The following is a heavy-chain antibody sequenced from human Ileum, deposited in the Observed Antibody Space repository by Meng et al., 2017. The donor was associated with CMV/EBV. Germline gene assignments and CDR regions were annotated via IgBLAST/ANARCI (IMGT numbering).Heavy chain of an antibody. CDR3: ARLSGNSRMDV. CDR1: GFTFSSYS. CDR2: IGSNSSSI. Sequence: GESLKISCAGSGFTFSSYSMTWVRQVPGKGLEWVSFIGSNSSSIYYAESLKGRFTISRDNANNSRSLELNSLRADDTAVYYCARLSGNSRMDVWGQGTTVTVSS. D-gene: IGHD1-26*01. J-gene: IGHJ6*02. V-gene: IGHV3-21*01.